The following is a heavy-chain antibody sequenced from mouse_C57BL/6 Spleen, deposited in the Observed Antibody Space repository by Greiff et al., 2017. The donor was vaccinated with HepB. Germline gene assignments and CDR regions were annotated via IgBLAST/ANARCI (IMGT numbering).Heavy chain of an antibody. CDR3: ARDRGYYGNYWYFDV. J-gene: IGHJ1*03. Sequence: EVQRVESGGGLVKPGGSLKLSCAASGFTFSSYAMSWVRQTPEKRLEWVATISDGGSYTYYPDNVKGRFTISRDNAKNNLYLQMSHLKSEDTAMYYWARDRGYYGNYWYFDVWGTGTTVTVSS. CDR1: GFTFSSYA. V-gene: IGHV5-4*01. D-gene: IGHD2-1*01. CDR2: ISDGGSYT.